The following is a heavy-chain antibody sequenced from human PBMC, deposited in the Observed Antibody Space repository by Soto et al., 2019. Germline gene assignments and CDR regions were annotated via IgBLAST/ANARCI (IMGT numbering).Heavy chain of an antibody. J-gene: IGHJ4*02. CDR2: INPSGGST. CDR1: GYTFTSYY. CDR3: ERVRNYNDSSGSFDY. V-gene: IGHV1-46*01. Sequence: GASVKVSCKASGYTFTSYYMHWVRQAPGQGLEWMGIINPSGGSTSYAQKFQGRVTMTRDTSTSTVYMELSSLRSEDTAVYYCERVRNYNDSSGSFDYWGQGTLVTVSS. D-gene: IGHD3-22*01.